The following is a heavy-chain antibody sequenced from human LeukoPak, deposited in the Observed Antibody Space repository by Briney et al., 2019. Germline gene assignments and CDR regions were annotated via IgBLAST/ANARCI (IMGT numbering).Heavy chain of an antibody. J-gene: IGHJ5*02. CDR3: AVGSGYYDFWSGSRPNWFDP. D-gene: IGHD3-3*01. V-gene: IGHV4-34*08. CDR1: GFTFSSYA. CDR2: INHSGST. Sequence: GSLRLSCAASGFTFSSYAMSWVRQALGKGLEWIGEINHSGSTNYNPSLKSQVTISVDTSKNQFSLKLSSVTAADTAVYYCAVGSGYYDFWSGSRPNWFDPWGQGTLVTVSS.